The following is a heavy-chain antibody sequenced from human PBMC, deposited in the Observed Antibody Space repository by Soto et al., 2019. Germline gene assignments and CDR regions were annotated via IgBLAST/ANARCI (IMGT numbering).Heavy chain of an antibody. V-gene: IGHV3-21*01. CDR1: GFTFSSYN. J-gene: IGHJ6*02. CDR3: ERDRNKGASKAQLLTAGMDV. CDR2: ISSTSTYI. D-gene: IGHD2-2*01. Sequence: EVQLVDSGGGLVKPGGSLRLSCAASGFTFSSYNMNWVRQAPGKGLEWVSSISSTSTYIFYADSVKGRFTISRDNGKNALYLQMNSLRAEDTAVYYCERDRNKGASKAQLLTAGMDVCGQGTTVTVSS.